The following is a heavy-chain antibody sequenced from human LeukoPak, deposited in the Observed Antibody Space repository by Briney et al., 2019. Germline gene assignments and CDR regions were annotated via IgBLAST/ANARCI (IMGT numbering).Heavy chain of an antibody. V-gene: IGHV1-2*04. Sequence: ASVKVSCKASGYTFTGYYMHWVRQAPGQGLEWMGWINPNSGGTNYAQKFQGWVTMIRDTSISTAYMELSRLRSDDTAVYYCARERSPSLEWLLRGYFDYWGQGTLVTVSS. CDR3: ARERSPSLEWLLRGYFDY. CDR2: INPNSGGT. CDR1: GYTFTGYY. J-gene: IGHJ4*02. D-gene: IGHD3-3*01.